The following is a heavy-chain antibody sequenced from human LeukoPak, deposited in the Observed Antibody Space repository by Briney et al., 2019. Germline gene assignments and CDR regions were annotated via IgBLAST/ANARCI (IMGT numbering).Heavy chain of an antibody. D-gene: IGHD1-26*01. Sequence: GASVKVSCKASGYTFTGYYMHWVRQAPGQGLEWMGWINPNSGGTNYAQKFQGRVTMTRDTSISTAYMELSRLRSDDTAVYYCARSIVGATNDAFDIWGQGTMVTVSS. CDR1: GYTFTGYY. CDR2: INPNSGGT. J-gene: IGHJ3*02. V-gene: IGHV1-2*02. CDR3: ARSIVGATNDAFDI.